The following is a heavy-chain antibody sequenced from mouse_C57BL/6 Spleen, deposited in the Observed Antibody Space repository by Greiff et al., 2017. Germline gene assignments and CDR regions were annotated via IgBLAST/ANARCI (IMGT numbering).Heavy chain of an antibody. V-gene: IGHV1-69*01. Sequence: VQLQQPGAELVMPGASVKLSCKASGYTFTSYCMHWVKQRPGQGLEWIGEIDPSDSYTNYNHKFKGKYTLTVDKSSSTAYMQLSSLTSEDSAVYYCAREGTTVPWFAYWGQGTLVTVSA. CDR3: AREGTTVPWFAY. CDR2: IDPSDSYT. CDR1: GYTFTSYC. J-gene: IGHJ3*01. D-gene: IGHD1-1*01.